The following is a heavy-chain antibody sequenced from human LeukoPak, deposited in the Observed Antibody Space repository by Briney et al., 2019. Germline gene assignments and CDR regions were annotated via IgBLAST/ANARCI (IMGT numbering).Heavy chain of an antibody. CDR3: AKASAMIVVVSKHFDY. D-gene: IGHD3-22*01. J-gene: IGHJ4*02. CDR2: RRYDGNNK. Sequence: GGSLRLSCEASGLTFSSYGMHWVRQAPGKGLEWVAFRRYDGNNKYYADSVKGRFTISRDNSKNTLYLQMNSLRAEDTAVYYCAKASAMIVVVSKHFDYWGQGTLVTVSS. V-gene: IGHV3-30*02. CDR1: GLTFSSYG.